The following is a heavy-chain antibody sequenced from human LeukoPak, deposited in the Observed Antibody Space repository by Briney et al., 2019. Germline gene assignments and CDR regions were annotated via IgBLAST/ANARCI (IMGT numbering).Heavy chain of an antibody. CDR3: ARDQHYQLPFDY. J-gene: IGHJ4*02. CDR2: INPSTSGT. CDR1: GYTFTGYY. V-gene: IGHV1-46*01. Sequence: ASVKVSCKASGYTFTGYYMHWVRQAPGQGLEWMGYINPSTSGTSYAQKFQGRVTMTRDTSTSTVYMELTSLRSEDTAVYYCARDQHYQLPFDYWGRGTLVTVSS. D-gene: IGHD2-2*01.